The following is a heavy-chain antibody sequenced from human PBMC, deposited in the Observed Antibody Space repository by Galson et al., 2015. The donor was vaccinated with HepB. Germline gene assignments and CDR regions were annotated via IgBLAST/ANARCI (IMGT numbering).Heavy chain of an antibody. CDR3: ARHTYYYDSGGYYSAEYFQH. D-gene: IGHD3-22*01. Sequence: QSGAEVKKPGESLRTSCKGSGYSFTSYWISWVRQMPGKGLEWMGRIDPTDSYTNYSPSFQGHVTISADKSISTAYLQWSSLKASDTAMYYCARHTYYYDSGGYYSAEYFQHWGQGTLVTVSS. CDR1: GYSFTSYW. J-gene: IGHJ1*01. V-gene: IGHV5-10-1*01. CDR2: IDPTDSYT.